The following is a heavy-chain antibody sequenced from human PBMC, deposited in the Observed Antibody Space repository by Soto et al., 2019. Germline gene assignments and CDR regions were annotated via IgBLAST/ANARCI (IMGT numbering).Heavy chain of an antibody. CDR2: ISYDGSNK. Sequence: QVQLVESGGGVVQPGRSLRLSCAASGFTFSSYGMHWVRQAPGKGLEWVEVISYDGSNKYYADSVKGRFTIASDNSKNPLYLQMNSLRAEDTAVYYCARSFGGSYPYFDYWGQGTLGTVSS. D-gene: IGHD1-26*01. CDR3: ARSFGGSYPYFDY. V-gene: IGHV3-30*03. CDR1: GFTFSSYG. J-gene: IGHJ4*02.